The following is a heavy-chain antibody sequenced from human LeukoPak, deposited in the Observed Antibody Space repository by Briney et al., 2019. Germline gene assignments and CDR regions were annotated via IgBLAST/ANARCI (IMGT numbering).Heavy chain of an antibody. CDR3: VKEVWGCSSTSCYVFGDY. CDR2: ISSNGGST. Sequence: GGSLRLSCSASGFTFSSYAMHWVRQAPGKGLEYVSAISSNGGSTYYADSVKGRFTISRDNSKNTLYLQMSSLRAEDTAVSYCVKEVWGCSSTSCYVFGDYWGQGTLVTVSS. CDR1: GFTFSSYA. V-gene: IGHV3-64D*06. J-gene: IGHJ4*02. D-gene: IGHD2-2*01.